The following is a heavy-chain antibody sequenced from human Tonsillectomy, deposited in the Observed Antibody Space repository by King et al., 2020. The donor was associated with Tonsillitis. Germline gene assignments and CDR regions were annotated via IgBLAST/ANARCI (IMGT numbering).Heavy chain of an antibody. CDR3: ARHASGGNSPPGDY. V-gene: IGHV1-46*01. D-gene: IGHD4-23*01. CDR2: INPSGGST. J-gene: IGHJ4*02. Sequence: VQLVESGAEVKKPGASVKVSCKASGYTFTNYYIHWVRQAPGKGLEWMGIINPSGGSTTYAQKFQGRVTMTRDTSTSTVYMELSSRRSEDTAVYYCARHASGGNSPPGDYWGQGTLVTVSS. CDR1: GYTFTNYY.